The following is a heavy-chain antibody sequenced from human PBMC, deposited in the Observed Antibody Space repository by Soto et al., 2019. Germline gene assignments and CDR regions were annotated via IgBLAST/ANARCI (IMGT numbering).Heavy chain of an antibody. Sequence: QVQLVESGGGVVQPGRSLRLSCAASGFTFSSYAMHWVRQAPGKGLEWVAVISYDGSNKYYADSVKGRFTISRDNSKNTLYLQRNSLRAEDTAVYYCARPWAMVRGVLHYWGQGTLVTVSS. CDR1: GFTFSSYA. V-gene: IGHV3-30-3*01. CDR2: ISYDGSNK. J-gene: IGHJ4*02. CDR3: ARPWAMVRGVLHY. D-gene: IGHD3-10*01.